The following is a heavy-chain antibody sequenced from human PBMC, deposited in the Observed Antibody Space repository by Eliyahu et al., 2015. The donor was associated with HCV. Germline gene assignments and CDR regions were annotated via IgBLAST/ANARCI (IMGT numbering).Heavy chain of an antibody. J-gene: IGHJ4*02. CDR2: TGAAGAT. CDR1: GFAFSSFD. V-gene: IGHV3-13*04. Sequence: EVQLVESGGGLVQRGGXLRLXCXASGFAFSSFDMHWVRQAPGKGLEWVSATGAAGATYYAGSVKGRFTISRENGKNSFYLQMNSLRAGDTAVYFCAREGQDEAFDYWGQGTLVTVSS. D-gene: IGHD2-15*01. CDR3: AREGQDEAFDY.